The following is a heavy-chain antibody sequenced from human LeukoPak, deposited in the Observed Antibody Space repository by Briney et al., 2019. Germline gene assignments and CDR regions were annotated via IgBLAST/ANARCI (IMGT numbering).Heavy chain of an antibody. D-gene: IGHD3-22*01. CDR3: AKGVANYYDSSGYFFSGYFDY. CDR1: GFTFSSYA. CDR2: IRGSGGST. Sequence: GGSLRLSCAASGFTFSSYAMSWVRQAPGKGLEWVSTIRGSGGSTFYADSVKGRFTISRDNSKNTLYLEMNSLRAEDTAVNYCAKGVANYYDSSGYFFSGYFDYWGQGTLVTVSS. J-gene: IGHJ4*02. V-gene: IGHV3-23*01.